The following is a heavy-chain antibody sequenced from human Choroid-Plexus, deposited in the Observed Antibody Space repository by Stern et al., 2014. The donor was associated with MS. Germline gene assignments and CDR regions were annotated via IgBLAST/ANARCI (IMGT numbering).Heavy chain of an antibody. D-gene: IGHD3-3*01. CDR3: ARDQRGITIFGVVTDYYYLGMDV. V-gene: IGHV1-2*02. CDR1: GYIFTGYY. CDR2: INPNTGGP. Sequence: VQLVESGAEVKKPGASVKVSCKTSGYIFTGYYIHWVRQAPGQGLEWMAWINPNTGGPKYAHKIQGRVTMSRDPSISTAYVELSSLTSDDTAVYYCARDQRGITIFGVVTDYYYLGMDVWGQGTTVTVSS. J-gene: IGHJ6*02.